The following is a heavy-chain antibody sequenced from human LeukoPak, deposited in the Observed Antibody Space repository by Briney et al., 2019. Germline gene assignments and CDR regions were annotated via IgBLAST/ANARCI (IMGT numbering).Heavy chain of an antibody. Sequence: GGSLRLSCAASGFTFSSYWMSWVRQAPGKGLEWVANIKQEGSEENFVDSVKGRFTISRDNAKKSLYLQMNSLRVEDTAVYYCARGSSAGASLRHDYWGQGTLVTVSS. CDR2: IKQEGSEE. J-gene: IGHJ4*02. D-gene: IGHD1-26*01. V-gene: IGHV3-7*01. CDR1: GFTFSSYW. CDR3: ARGSSAGASLRHDY.